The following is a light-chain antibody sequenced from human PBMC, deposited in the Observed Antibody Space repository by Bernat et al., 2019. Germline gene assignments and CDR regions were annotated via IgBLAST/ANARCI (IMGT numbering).Light chain of an antibody. CDR3: PHYSSLPLP. CDR2: GAS. Sequence: IVMTQSPATLSVSPGERATLSCRARQRVRSTLAWYQQIPGQAPRLLIDGASTRATGIPARFSGSGSGTEFTLTISSLRSEDFAVYYCPHYSSLPLPFGGGTNVEIK. J-gene: IGKJ4*01. CDR1: QRVRST. V-gene: IGKV3-15*01.